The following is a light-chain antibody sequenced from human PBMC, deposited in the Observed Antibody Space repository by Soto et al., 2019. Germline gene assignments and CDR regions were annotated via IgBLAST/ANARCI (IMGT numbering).Light chain of an antibody. CDR3: QQDDIDTG. J-gene: IGKJ4*01. Sequence: EIVMTQSPATLSVSPGERATLSCRASQGVSTNLAWYQQKPGQAPRLLIFGASTRATGTPARFSGSGSGTEFTLTISSLQSEDFAVYHCQQDDIDTGFGGGTKVEIK. CDR1: QGVSTN. V-gene: IGKV3-15*01. CDR2: GAS.